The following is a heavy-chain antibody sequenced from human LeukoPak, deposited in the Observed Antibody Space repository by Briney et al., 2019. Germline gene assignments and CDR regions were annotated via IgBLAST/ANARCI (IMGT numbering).Heavy chain of an antibody. V-gene: IGHV3-7*01. CDR2: IKQDGSEK. J-gene: IGHJ4*02. D-gene: IGHD3-22*01. Sequence: GGSLRLSCAASGFTFSSYWMSWVRQAPGKGLEWVANIKQDGSEKYYVDSVKGRFTISRDNAKNTLYLQMNSLRAEDTAVYYCARVFYYDSSGLDYWGQGTLVTVSS. CDR1: GFTFSSYW. CDR3: ARVFYYDSSGLDY.